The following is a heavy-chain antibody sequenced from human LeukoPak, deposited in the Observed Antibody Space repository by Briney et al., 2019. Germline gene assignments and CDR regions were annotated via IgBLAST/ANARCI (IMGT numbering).Heavy chain of an antibody. V-gene: IGHV3-48*03. D-gene: IGHD3-10*01. CDR3: ARDYYGSGMNDY. CDR2: ISSSGSPI. Sequence: GGSLRHSCVASGFTFSIYEMNWVRQAPGKGLEWVSYISSSGSPIYYADSVRGRFTVSRDNAKNSLYLQMNSLRAEDTAVYYCARDYYGSGMNDYWGQGTLVTVSS. J-gene: IGHJ4*02. CDR1: GFTFSIYE.